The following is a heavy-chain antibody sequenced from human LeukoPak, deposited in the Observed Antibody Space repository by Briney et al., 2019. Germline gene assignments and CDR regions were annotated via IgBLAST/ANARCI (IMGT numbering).Heavy chain of an antibody. CDR3: SRIYGSVIDY. Sequence: SGPTLVNPTQTLTLTCTFSGFSLTTSRMCVSWIRQPPGKALEWLALIDWDDDKYYRASLKTRLTISKDTSKNQVVLTMTNMDPVDTATYYCSRIYGSVIDYWGQGTLVTVSS. J-gene: IGHJ4*02. CDR1: GFSLTTSRMC. D-gene: IGHD5/OR15-5a*01. V-gene: IGHV2-70*01. CDR2: IDWDDDK.